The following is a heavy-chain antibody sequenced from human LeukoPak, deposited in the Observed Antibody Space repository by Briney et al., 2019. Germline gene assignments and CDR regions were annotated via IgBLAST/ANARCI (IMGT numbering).Heavy chain of an antibody. CDR3: ARGPLGYCSSTSCYAGDYYGMDV. D-gene: IGHD2-2*01. CDR1: GGSISSYY. V-gene: IGHV4-4*07. CDR2: IYTSGST. Sequence: PSETLSLTCTVSGGSISSYYWSWIRQPAGKGLEWIGRIYTSGSTNYNPSLKSRVTMSVDTSKNQFSLKLSSVTAADTAVYYCARGPLGYCSSTSCYAGDYYGMDVWGQGTTVTVSS. J-gene: IGHJ6*02.